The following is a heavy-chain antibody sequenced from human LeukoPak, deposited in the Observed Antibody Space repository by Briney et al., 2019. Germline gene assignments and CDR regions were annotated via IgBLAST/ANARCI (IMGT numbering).Heavy chain of an antibody. V-gene: IGHV3-11*01. CDR2: ISSSGSTI. CDR3: ARGGFSGYCSGGSCYSDDWFDP. D-gene: IGHD2-15*01. CDR1: GFTFSDYY. Sequence: GGSLRLSCAASGFTFSDYYMSWIRQAPGKGLEWVSYISSSGSTIYYADSVKGRFTISRDNAKNSLYLQMNSLRAEDTAVYYCARGGFSGYCSGGSCYSDDWFDPWGQGTLVTVSS. J-gene: IGHJ5*02.